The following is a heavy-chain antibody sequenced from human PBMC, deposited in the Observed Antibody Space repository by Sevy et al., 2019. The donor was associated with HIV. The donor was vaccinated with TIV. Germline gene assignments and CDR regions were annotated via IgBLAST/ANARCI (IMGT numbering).Heavy chain of an antibody. V-gene: IGHV4-39*01. J-gene: IGHJ5*02. D-gene: IGHD2-2*01. CDR1: GGSISSSSYY. Sequence: SETLSLTCTVSGGSISSSSYYWGWIRQPPGKGLEWIGSIYYSGSTYYNPSLKSRVTISVDTSKNQFSLRLSSVTAADTAVYYCAGRGYCSSSSCYYGEKSFDPWGQGTLVTISS. CDR2: IYYSGST. CDR3: AGRGYCSSSSCYYGEKSFDP.